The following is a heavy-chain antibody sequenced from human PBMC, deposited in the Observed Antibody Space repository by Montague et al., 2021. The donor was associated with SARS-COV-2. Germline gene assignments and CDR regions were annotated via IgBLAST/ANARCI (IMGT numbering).Heavy chain of an antibody. D-gene: IGHD3-16*02. CDR1: GFTFSNYD. V-gene: IGHV3-48*03. CDR2: ISTSAYTT. CDR3: TRDYRSIVGDGLDI. Sequence: SLRLSCAASGFTFSNYDMNWVRQAQGKGPEWISYISTSAYTTSYAGSVKGRFTISRDNGKNSLYLQVNSLRVEDTAVYYCTRDYRSIVGDGLDIWGQGTKVTVSS. J-gene: IGHJ3*02.